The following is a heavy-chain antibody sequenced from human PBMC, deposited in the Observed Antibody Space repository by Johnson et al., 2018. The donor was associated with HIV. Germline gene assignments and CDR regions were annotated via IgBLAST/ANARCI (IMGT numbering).Heavy chain of an antibody. D-gene: IGHD5-24*01. Sequence: QVQLVESGGGVVQPGGSLRLSCAASGFTLSIYGMHWVRQAPGKGLEWVTFIRYDGSNKYYAESVKGRFTISRDNPKNTLYLQMNSLRREETAVYYCAKGGVGRDGNRDAFDIWGQGTMVTVSS. V-gene: IGHV3-30*02. CDR2: IRYDGSNK. CDR3: AKGGVGRDGNRDAFDI. J-gene: IGHJ3*02. CDR1: GFTLSIYG.